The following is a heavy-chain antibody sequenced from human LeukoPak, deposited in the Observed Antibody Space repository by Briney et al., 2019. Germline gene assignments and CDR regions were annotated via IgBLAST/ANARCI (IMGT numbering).Heavy chain of an antibody. CDR1: GYTFTGYY. V-gene: IGHV1-2*02. Sequence: ASVKVSRKASGYTFTGYYMHWVRQAPGQGLEWMGWINPNSGGTNYAQKFQGRVTTTRDTSISTAYMELSRLRSDDTAVYYCARAPSGSYLDYWGQGTLVTVSS. CDR2: INPNSGGT. CDR3: ARAPSGSYLDY. J-gene: IGHJ4*02. D-gene: IGHD1-26*01.